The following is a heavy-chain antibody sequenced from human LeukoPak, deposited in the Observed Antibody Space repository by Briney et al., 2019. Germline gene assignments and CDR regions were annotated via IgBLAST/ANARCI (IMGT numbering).Heavy chain of an antibody. CDR2: LWYDGSNK. CDR3: ARDTYYSDSSGYGSSGY. J-gene: IGHJ4*02. CDR1: GFTFSSYG. V-gene: IGHV3-33*01. D-gene: IGHD3-22*01. Sequence: PGGSLRLSCAASGFTFSSYGMHWVRQAPGKGLEWVAVLWYDGSNKYYADSVKGRFTISRDNSKNTLYLQMNSLRAEDTAVYYCARDTYYSDSSGYGSSGYWGQGTLVNVSS.